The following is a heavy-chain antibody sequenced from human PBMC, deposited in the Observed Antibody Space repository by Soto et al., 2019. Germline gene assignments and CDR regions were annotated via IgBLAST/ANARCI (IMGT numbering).Heavy chain of an antibody. V-gene: IGHV4-59*01. J-gene: IGHJ4*02. CDR3: AAGEASSRNLAPYYLDF. D-gene: IGHD6-13*01. CDR2: IHYSGTT. CDR1: GGSLRNYF. Sequence: SETLSLTCTVSGGSLRNYFWTWIRQPPGKGLEWIGYIHYSGTTSFFPSYNPSLRSRVTISEDTSKNQFSLKLLSVTTADTAVYFCAAGEASSRNLAPYYLDFWGQGTLVTVSS.